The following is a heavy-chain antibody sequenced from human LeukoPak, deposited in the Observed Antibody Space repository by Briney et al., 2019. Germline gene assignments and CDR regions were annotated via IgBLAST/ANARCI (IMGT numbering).Heavy chain of an antibody. V-gene: IGHV4-31*01. CDR3: AREVAVTTHFDY. Sequence: SETLSLSCTVSGGSINSGGYYWGWNGLHPGKGLEWIGYICYSGNSYFNASLKRPVTISMDTSKNQFSLKLSSVTAADTAVYYCAREVAVTTHFDYWGQGTLVTVSS. J-gene: IGHJ4*02. CDR2: ICYSGNS. D-gene: IGHD4-17*01. CDR1: GGSINSGGYY.